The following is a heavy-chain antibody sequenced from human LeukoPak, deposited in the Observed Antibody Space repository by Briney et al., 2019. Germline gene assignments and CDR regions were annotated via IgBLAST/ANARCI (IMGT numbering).Heavy chain of an antibody. Sequence: PGGSLRLSCAASGFTFSSYAMHWVRQAPGKGLEWVAVISYDGSNKYYADSVKGRFTISRDNSKNTLYLQMNSLRAEDTAVYYCARRWSGNSRYYYDSSGYYRGYYYMDVWGKGTTVTISS. V-gene: IGHV3-30*04. CDR2: ISYDGSNK. J-gene: IGHJ6*03. CDR3: ARRWSGNSRYYYDSSGYYRGYYYMDV. D-gene: IGHD3-22*01. CDR1: GFTFSSYA.